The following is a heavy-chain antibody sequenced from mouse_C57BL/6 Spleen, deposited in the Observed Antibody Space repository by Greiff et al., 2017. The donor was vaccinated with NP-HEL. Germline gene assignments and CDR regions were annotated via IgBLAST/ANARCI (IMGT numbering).Heavy chain of an antibody. CDR2: IDTENGDT. Sequence: VQLQQSGAELVRPGASVKLSCTASGFNIKDDYMHWVKPRPEQGLEWIGWIDTENGDTEYASKFQGKATITADTSSNTAYLQLSSLTSEDTAVYYCTLVIDYAMDYWGQGTSGTVSS. V-gene: IGHV14-4*01. CDR1: GFNIKDDY. CDR3: TLVIDYAMDY. J-gene: IGHJ4*01. D-gene: IGHD2-2*01.